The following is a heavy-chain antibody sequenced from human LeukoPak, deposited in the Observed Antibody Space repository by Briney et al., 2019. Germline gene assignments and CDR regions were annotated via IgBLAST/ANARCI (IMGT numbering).Heavy chain of an antibody. D-gene: IGHD6-13*01. Sequence: GGSLRLSCAASGFTFSSYAMSWVRQAPGKGLEWVSAISGSGGSTYYADSVKGRFTISRDNSKNTLYLQMNSLRAEDTAVYYCAKDLRVSSWYPNWYFDLWGRGTLVTVSS. CDR3: AKDLRVSSWYPNWYFDL. CDR2: ISGSGGST. J-gene: IGHJ2*01. CDR1: GFTFSSYA. V-gene: IGHV3-23*01.